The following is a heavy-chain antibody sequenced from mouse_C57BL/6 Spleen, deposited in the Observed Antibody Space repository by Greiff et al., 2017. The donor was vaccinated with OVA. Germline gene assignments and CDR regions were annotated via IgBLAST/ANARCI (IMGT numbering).Heavy chain of an antibody. CDR1: GFNIKDYY. D-gene: IGHD2-4*01. CDR3: ARSKGDYDGFAY. Sequence: VQLQQSGAELVKPGASVKLSCTASGFNIKDYYMHWVKQRTEQGLEWIGRIDPEDGETKYAPKFQGKATITADTYSTTDYLQLRSLTSEETAFSYCARSKGDYDGFAYWGQGTLVTVSA. CDR2: IDPEDGET. J-gene: IGHJ3*01. V-gene: IGHV14-2*01.